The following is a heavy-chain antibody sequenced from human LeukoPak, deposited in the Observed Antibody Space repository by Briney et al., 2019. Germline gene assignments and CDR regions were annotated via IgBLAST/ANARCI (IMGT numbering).Heavy chain of an antibody. Sequence: SETLSLTCTVSGGSISSSSYYWGWIRQPPGKGLEWIGSIYYSGSTYYNPSLKSRVTISVDTSKNQFSLKLSSVTAADTAVYYCARDTVQDIVVVPAAQGGMDVWGQGTTVTVSS. V-gene: IGHV4-39*07. CDR3: ARDTVQDIVVVPAAQGGMDV. J-gene: IGHJ6*02. CDR2: IYYSGST. CDR1: GGSISSSSYY. D-gene: IGHD2-2*01.